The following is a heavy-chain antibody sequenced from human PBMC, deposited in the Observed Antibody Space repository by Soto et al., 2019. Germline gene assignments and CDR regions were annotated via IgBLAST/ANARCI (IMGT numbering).Heavy chain of an antibody. D-gene: IGHD6-13*01. Sequence: QVQLQQWGAGLLKPSETLSLTCAVYGGSFSGYYWSWIRQPPGKGLEWIGEINHSGSTNYNPSLKSRVTISVDTSKNQFSLKLSSVTAADTAVYYCARGVSPLDCGQGTLVTVSS. J-gene: IGHJ4*02. V-gene: IGHV4-34*01. CDR2: INHSGST. CDR3: ARGVSPLD. CDR1: GGSFSGYY.